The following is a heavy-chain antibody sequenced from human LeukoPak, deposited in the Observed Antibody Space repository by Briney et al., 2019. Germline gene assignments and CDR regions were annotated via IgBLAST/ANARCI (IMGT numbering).Heavy chain of an antibody. CDR2: IYYSGST. V-gene: IGHV4-59*01. D-gene: IGHD3-16*01. CDR3: ARVYDYVPGYYLDY. CDR1: GGSISSYY. Sequence: SETLSLTCTVSGGSISSYYWSWIRQPPGKGLERIGYIYYSGSTNYNPSLKSRVTISVDTSKNQFSLKLSSVTAADTAVYYCARVYDYVPGYYLDYWGQGTLVTVSS. J-gene: IGHJ4*02.